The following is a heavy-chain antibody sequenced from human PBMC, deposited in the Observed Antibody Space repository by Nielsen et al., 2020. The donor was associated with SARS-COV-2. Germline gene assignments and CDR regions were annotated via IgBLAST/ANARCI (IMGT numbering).Heavy chain of an antibody. CDR2: ISSSSSTI. J-gene: IGHJ4*02. CDR3: ARDYVASMFD. CDR1: GFILSSYS. Sequence: GESLKTPCPAPGFILSSYSMNWVRQAPGKGLEWVSYISSSSSTIYYADSVKGRFTISRDNAKNSLYLQMNSLRAEDTAVYYCARDYVASMFDWGQGTLVTVSS. V-gene: IGHV3-48*01. D-gene: IGHD4-17*01.